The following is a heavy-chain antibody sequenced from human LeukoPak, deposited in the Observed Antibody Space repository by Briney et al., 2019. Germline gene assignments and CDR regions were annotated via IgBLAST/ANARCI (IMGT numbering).Heavy chain of an antibody. CDR1: GFTFDDYA. CDR3: AKDITGGSGYLIDY. CDR2: ISWNSGSI. D-gene: IGHD3-10*01. V-gene: IGHV3-9*01. J-gene: IGHJ4*02. Sequence: GGSLRLSCAASGFTFDDYAMHWVRQAPGKGLEWVSGISWNSGSIGYADSVKGRFTISRDNAKNSLYLQMNSLRAEDTALYYCAKDITGGSGYLIDYWGQGTLVTVSS.